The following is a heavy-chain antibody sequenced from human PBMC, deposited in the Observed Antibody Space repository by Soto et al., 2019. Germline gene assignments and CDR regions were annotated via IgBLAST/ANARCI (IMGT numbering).Heavy chain of an antibody. CDR2: ISGSGGST. CDR1: GFTFSSYA. V-gene: IGHV3-23*01. J-gene: IGHJ6*02. Sequence: PGGSLRLSCAASGFTFSSYAMSWVRQAPGKGLEWVSAISGSGGSTYYADSVKGRFAISRDNSKNTLYLQMNSLRAKDTAVYYCAKGIAARPGYYYGMDVWGQGTTVTVSS. D-gene: IGHD6-6*01. CDR3: AKGIAARPGYYYGMDV.